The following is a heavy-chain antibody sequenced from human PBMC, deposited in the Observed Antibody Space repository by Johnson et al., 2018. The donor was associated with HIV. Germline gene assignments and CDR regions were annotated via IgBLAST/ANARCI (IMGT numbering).Heavy chain of an antibody. V-gene: IGHV3-33*06. CDR1: GFTFNNYG. J-gene: IGHJ3*02. CDR3: AKEGITMEVDI. Sequence: QVQLVESGGGVVQPGRSLRLSCAAFGFTFNNYGMHWVRQAPGKGLEWVAVIWFDGINKYYADSVKGRFTISRDNSKNTLYLQMNSLRAEETAVYYCAKEGITMEVDIWGQGTMVTVSS. D-gene: IGHD3-10*01. CDR2: IWFDGINK.